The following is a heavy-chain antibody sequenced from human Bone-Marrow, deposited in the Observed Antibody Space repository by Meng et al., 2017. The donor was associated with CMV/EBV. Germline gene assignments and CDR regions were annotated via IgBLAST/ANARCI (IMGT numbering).Heavy chain of an antibody. CDR1: GYNFPSYG. CDR2: ISAYNGNT. D-gene: IGHD3-3*01. Sequence: ASVKVSCKASGYNFPSYGITWIRQAPGQGLEWMASISAYNGNTNYAQKVQGRVTVTTDTSTSTAYMELRSLRSDDTAVYYCARPYTIFGVVIPGVLDYWGQGPLVTVSS. V-gene: IGHV1-18*01. J-gene: IGHJ4*02. CDR3: ARPYTIFGVVIPGVLDY.